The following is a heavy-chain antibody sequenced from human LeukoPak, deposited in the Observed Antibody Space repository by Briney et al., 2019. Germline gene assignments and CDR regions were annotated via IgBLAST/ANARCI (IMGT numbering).Heavy chain of an antibody. Sequence: PGGSLRLSCATSGFTFSSHGMHWVRQTPGKGLEWVAGIWYDGSKKAHGDSVRGRFTISRDDSKNTLYLQMNSLRAEDTAVYYCARDGGYYGSGSYYKEDYWGQGTLVTVSS. J-gene: IGHJ4*02. CDR1: GFTFSSHG. CDR2: IWYDGSKK. V-gene: IGHV3-33*01. D-gene: IGHD3-10*01. CDR3: ARDGGYYGSGSYYKEDY.